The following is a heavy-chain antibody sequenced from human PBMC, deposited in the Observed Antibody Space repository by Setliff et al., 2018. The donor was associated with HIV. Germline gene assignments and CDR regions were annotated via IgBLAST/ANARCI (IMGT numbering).Heavy chain of an antibody. V-gene: IGHV1-69*05. Sequence: SVKVSCKASGGTFGSYAVSWVRQAPGQGLEWMGGIIPMFGTAKYAQKFQARVTLTTDESTSTAYMEVSGLKSDDTAVYYCARSGYGDYGVEAPWDYWGQGTLVTVSS. CDR2: IIPMFGTA. CDR1: GGTFGSYA. J-gene: IGHJ4*02. CDR3: ARSGYGDYGVEAPWDY. D-gene: IGHD4-17*01.